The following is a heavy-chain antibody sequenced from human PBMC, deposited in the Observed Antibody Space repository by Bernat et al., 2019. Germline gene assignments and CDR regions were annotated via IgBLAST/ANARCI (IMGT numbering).Heavy chain of an antibody. Sequence: EVQLVQSGAEVKKPGESLKISCKGSGYSFTSYWIAWVRQMPGKGLEWMGIIYPGDSDTRHSQSLPGQGTISGDRTVSTTYLQWSNLKASETAMYYCARPKQMNDAFDIWGQVTMVTVSS. CDR1: GYSFTSYW. D-gene: IGHD5-24*01. CDR2: IYPGDSDT. CDR3: ARPKQMNDAFDI. J-gene: IGHJ3*02. V-gene: IGHV5-51*03.